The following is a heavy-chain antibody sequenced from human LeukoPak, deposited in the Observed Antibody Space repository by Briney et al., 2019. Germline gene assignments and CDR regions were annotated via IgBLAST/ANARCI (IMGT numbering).Heavy chain of an antibody. V-gene: IGHV3-20*04. D-gene: IGHD2-2*01. J-gene: IGHJ4*02. CDR2: INWNGGSS. CDR1: GFTFDDYG. Sequence: GGSLRLSCAASGFTFDDYGMSWVRQAPGKGLEWVSGINWNGGSSGYADSVKGRFTISRDNAKNSLYLQMNSLRAEDTALYYCARVQGYCSSTSCYFDYWGQGTLVTVSS. CDR3: ARVQGYCSSTSCYFDY.